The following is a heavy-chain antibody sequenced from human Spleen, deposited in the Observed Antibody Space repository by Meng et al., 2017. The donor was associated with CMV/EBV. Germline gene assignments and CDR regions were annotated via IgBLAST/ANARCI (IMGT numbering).Heavy chain of an antibody. CDR1: GFTFSGYS. V-gene: IGHV3-21*01. Sequence: GESLKISCVASGFTFSGYSMNWVRQTPGKGLEWVSSITSTSSNTYYSDSVKGRFTISRDNTKNSLYLQMNSLRDEDTAVYYCVRDLIQGVVGARPRGPGDLWGRGTLVTVSS. J-gene: IGHJ2*01. CDR3: VRDLIQGVVGARPRGPGDL. CDR2: ITSTSSNT. D-gene: IGHD1-26*01.